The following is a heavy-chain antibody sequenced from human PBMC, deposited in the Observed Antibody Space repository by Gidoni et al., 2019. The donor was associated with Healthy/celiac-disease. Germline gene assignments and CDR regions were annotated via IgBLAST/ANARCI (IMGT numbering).Heavy chain of an antibody. CDR2: ISYEGSNN. D-gene: IGHD5-18*01. CDR3: ARGGYGGFDY. CDR1: GFTFSSYA. J-gene: IGHJ4*02. Sequence: QVQLVESGGGVVQPGRSLSLSCAASGFTFSSYAMHWVRQAPGKGLDWVAVISYEGSNNYYAESVKGRFTISRDNSKNTLYLQMNSLRAEDTAVYYCARGGYGGFDYWGQGTLVTVS. V-gene: IGHV3-30*04.